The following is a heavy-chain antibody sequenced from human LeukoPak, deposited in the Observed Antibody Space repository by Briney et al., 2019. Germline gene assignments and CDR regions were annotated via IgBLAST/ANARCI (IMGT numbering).Heavy chain of an antibody. D-gene: IGHD3-22*01. J-gene: IGHJ4*02. CDR2: INHSGST. CDR1: GGSFSGYY. Sequence: SETLSLTCAVYGGSFSGYYWSWIRQPPGKGLEWIGEINHSGSTNYSPSLKSRVTISVDTSKNQFSLKLSSVTAADTAVYYCARGRRYYYDSSGYLFDYWGQGTLATVSS. V-gene: IGHV4-34*01. CDR3: ARGRRYYYDSSGYLFDY.